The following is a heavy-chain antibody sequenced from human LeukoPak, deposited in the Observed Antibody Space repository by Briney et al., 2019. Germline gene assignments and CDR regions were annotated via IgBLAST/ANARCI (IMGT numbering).Heavy chain of an antibody. V-gene: IGHV1-18*04. CDR3: ARDQVGASRVFDY. D-gene: IGHD1-26*01. Sequence: GASVKVSCKASGYTFTSYYMHYVRQAPGQGLEWMGWISAYNGNTNYAQKLQGRVTMTTDTSTSTAYMELRSLRSDDTAVYYCARDQVGASRVFDYWGQGTLVTVSS. J-gene: IGHJ4*02. CDR1: GYTFTSYY. CDR2: ISAYNGNT.